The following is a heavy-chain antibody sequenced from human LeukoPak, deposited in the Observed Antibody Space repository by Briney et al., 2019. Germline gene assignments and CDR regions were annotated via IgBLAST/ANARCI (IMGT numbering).Heavy chain of an antibody. CDR1: GGSISSGDYY. V-gene: IGHV4-30-4*01. CDR2: IYYSGST. J-gene: IGHJ6*02. CDR3: ARLGNYYGMDV. Sequence: SETLSLTCTVSGGSISSGDYYWSWIRQPPGKGLEWIGYIYYSGSTYYNPSLKSRVTISVDTSKNQFSLKLSSVTAADTAVYYCARLGNYYGMDVWGQGTTVTVSS.